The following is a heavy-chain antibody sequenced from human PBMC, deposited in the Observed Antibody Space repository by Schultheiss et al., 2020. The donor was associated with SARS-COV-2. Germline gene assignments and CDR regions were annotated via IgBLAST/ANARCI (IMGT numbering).Heavy chain of an antibody. J-gene: IGHJ6*02. CDR3: ARAPIGYYYYGMDV. CDR2: IYHSGST. Sequence: SQTLSLTCAVSGGSISSGGYSWSWIRQPPGKGLEWIGYIYHSGSTYYNPSLKSRVTISVDTSKNQFSLKLSSVTAADTAVYYCARAPIGYYYYGMDVWGQGTTVTVSS. V-gene: IGHV4-30-2*01. CDR1: GGSISSGGYS.